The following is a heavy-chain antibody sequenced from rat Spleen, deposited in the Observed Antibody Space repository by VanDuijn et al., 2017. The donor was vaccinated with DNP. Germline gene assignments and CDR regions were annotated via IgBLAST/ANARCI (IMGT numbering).Heavy chain of an antibody. CDR3: ARGPPYYYDGYFPDY. D-gene: IGHD1-12*03. J-gene: IGHJ2*01. Sequence: EVQLVESGGGLVQPGRSLKLSCAASGFTFSAYYLAWVRQAPAKGLEWVAYIGSAAYAPYYGDSVTGRFTISRDNAKSTLYLQMNSLRSEDTATYYCARGPPYYYDGYFPDYWGQGVMVTVSS. V-gene: IGHV5-22*01. CDR1: GFTFSAYY. CDR2: IGSAAYAP.